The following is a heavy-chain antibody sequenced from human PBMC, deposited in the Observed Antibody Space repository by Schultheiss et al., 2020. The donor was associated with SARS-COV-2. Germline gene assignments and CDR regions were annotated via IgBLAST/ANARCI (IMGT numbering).Heavy chain of an antibody. Sequence: SETLSLTCTVSGGSISSRGYYWAWIRQPPGKGLEWIGYISYSGSTYFNPSLKSRVTISVDTSKNQFSLKLSSVTAADTAVYYCARGGGSYSDYWGQGTLVTVSS. CDR3: ARGGGSYSDY. V-gene: IGHV4-61*08. CDR2: ISYSGST. CDR1: GGSISSRGYY. D-gene: IGHD1-26*01. J-gene: IGHJ4*02.